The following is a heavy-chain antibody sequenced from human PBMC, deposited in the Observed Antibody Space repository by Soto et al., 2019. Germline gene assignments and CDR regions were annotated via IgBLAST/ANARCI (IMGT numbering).Heavy chain of an antibody. CDR1: GFTFSSYA. D-gene: IGHD2-15*01. Sequence: EVQLLESGGGLVQPGGSLRLSCAASGFTFSSYAMSWVRQAPGKGLEWVSGISGSGGSTNHADSVKGRFTISRDNSKKTLYLQMNSLRAEDTAVYYCAKDRPRGCSGGSCYSGAQWGKGTLVTVSS. V-gene: IGHV3-23*01. J-gene: IGHJ4*02. CDR3: AKDRPRGCSGGSCYSGAQ. CDR2: ISGSGGST.